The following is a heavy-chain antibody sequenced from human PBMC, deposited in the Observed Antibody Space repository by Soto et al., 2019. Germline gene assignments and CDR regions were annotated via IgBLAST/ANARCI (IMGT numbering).Heavy chain of an antibody. V-gene: IGHV1-46*01. J-gene: IGHJ6*02. CDR1: GYSFTDYH. D-gene: IGHD5-18*01. Sequence: ASVKVSCKASGYSFTDYHIHWVRQAPGQGLEWMGIFNPTGDTASYAQKLQGRVTMTRDTSTGTAYMELGSLRSEDTAVYYCARGGRIVDTGIGYYYYHAMDVWGQGTTVTVSS. CDR3: ARGGRIVDTGIGYYYYHAMDV. CDR2: FNPTGDTA.